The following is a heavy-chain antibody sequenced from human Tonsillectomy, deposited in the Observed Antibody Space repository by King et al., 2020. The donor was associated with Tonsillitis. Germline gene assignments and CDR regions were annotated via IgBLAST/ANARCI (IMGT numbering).Heavy chain of an antibody. CDR1: GFTFSNYA. V-gene: IGHV3-30*02. Sequence: VQLVESGGGVVQPGGSLRLSCAASGFTFSNYAMHWVRQAPGKGLEWVAFLRFDESVTYYADSVEGRFTISRDISKNTLYLQMNSLRGEDTAVYYCAKEDSSSCSFQSWGQGTLVTVSS. CDR3: AKEDSSSCSFQS. D-gene: IGHD3-22*01. J-gene: IGHJ4*02. CDR2: LRFDESVT.